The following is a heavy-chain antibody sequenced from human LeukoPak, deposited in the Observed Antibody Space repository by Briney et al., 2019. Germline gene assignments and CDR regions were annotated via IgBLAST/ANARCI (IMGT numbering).Heavy chain of an antibody. CDR2: INEDGSTT. Sequence: GGSLRLSCAASGFTFSRNWMHWVRQAPGKGLVWVSRINEDGSTTNYADSVKGRSTIFRDNAKNTLYLQMNSLRAEDTAVYYCVRDLGGRSGHWGQGTLVTVSS. CDR1: GFTFSRNW. CDR3: VRDLGGRSGH. J-gene: IGHJ4*02. V-gene: IGHV3-74*01. D-gene: IGHD1-26*01.